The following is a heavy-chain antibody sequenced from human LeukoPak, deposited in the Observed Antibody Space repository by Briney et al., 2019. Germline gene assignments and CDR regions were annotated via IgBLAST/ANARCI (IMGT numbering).Heavy chain of an antibody. Sequence: GGSLRLSCAASGFTFSNFDMHWVRQAPGKGLEWVAVIWSDGSNKNYADSVRGRFTISRDNSKNTLYLQMNSLRAEDTAVYYCARERGSPPDYWGQGTLVTVSS. J-gene: IGHJ4*02. CDR2: IWSDGSNK. CDR1: GFTFSNFD. CDR3: ARERGSPPDY. D-gene: IGHD3-10*01. V-gene: IGHV3-33*01.